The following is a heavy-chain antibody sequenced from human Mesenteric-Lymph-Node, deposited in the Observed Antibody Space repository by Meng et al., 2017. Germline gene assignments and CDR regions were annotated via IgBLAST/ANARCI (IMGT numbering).Heavy chain of an antibody. V-gene: IGHV3-30*03. Sequence: QVQLVESGGGVVQPGRSLRLSCAASGFTFASYAMHWVRQAPGKGLEWVAVILYDGSNKFYADSVKGRFTISRDNSRNTLYLQMNSLRAEDTAVYYCATGSGYYYSYWGQGTLVTVSS. CDR2: ILYDGSNK. D-gene: IGHD3-3*01. CDR3: ATGSGYYYSY. CDR1: GFTFASYA. J-gene: IGHJ4*02.